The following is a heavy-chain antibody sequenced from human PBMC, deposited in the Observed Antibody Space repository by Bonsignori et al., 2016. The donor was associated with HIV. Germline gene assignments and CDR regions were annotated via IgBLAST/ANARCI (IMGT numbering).Heavy chain of an antibody. D-gene: IGHD6-19*01. CDR2: FNPSGGST. V-gene: IGHV1-46*01. CDR3: ARVNGWAHFDY. J-gene: IGHJ4*02. Sequence: GRQAPGQGLEWMGIFNPSGGSTSHAQKFQGRVTMTSDTSTSTVYMQLSSLSSEDTAIYYCARVNGWAHFDYWGQGTLVTVSS.